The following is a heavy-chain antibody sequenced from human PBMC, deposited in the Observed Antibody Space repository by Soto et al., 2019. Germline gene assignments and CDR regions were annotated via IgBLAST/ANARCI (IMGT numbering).Heavy chain of an antibody. Sequence: ASVKVSCKASGGTFSSYAISWVRQAPGQGLEWMGWISANNGNTNYAQKLQGRVTMTTDTSTSTAYMELRSLRSDDTAVYYCARGRIAAAGTDFDYWGQGTLVTVSS. CDR1: GGTFSSYA. D-gene: IGHD6-13*01. CDR3: ARGRIAAAGTDFDY. J-gene: IGHJ4*02. V-gene: IGHV1-18*01. CDR2: ISANNGNT.